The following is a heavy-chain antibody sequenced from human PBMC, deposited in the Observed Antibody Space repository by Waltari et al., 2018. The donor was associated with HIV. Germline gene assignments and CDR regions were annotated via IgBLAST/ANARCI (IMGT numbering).Heavy chain of an antibody. CDR2: IYCNADK. J-gene: IGHJ3*02. Sequence: QITLKESGPTLVRPTQTLTLTCSFSGFSLNPTGVGVGWIRQTPGKALGGLALIYCNADKRYSPSLKSRLNITKDTSRNQVVLILTNMDPEDTATYYCAHILTHYDTNGHYWSPNGFDIWGQGTMVSVSS. CDR3: AHILTHYDTNGHYWSPNGFDI. D-gene: IGHD3-22*01. CDR1: GFSLNPTGVG. V-gene: IGHV2-5*01.